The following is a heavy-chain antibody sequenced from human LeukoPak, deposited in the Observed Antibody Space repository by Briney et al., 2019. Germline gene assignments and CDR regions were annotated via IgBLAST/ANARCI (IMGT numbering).Heavy chain of an antibody. D-gene: IGHD2-15*01. J-gene: IGHJ4*02. V-gene: IGHV3-23*01. CDR1: GFTFSSSA. CDR2: ISNNGGYT. CDR3: AKQLGYCSDGSCYFPY. Sequence: GGSLRLSCAASGFTFSSSAMSWVRQAPGKGLEWVSAISNNGGYTYYADSVQGRFAISRDNSKSTLCLQMNSLRAEDTAVYYCAKQLGYCSDGSCYFPYWGQGTLVTVSS.